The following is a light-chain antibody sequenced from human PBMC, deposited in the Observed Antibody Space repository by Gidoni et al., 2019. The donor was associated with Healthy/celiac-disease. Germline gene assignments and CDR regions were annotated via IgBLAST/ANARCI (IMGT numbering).Light chain of an antibody. Sequence: DIVMTQSPDSLAGSLGERATINCKSSQSVLYSSNNKNYLAGYQQKPGQPPKLLLYWASTRESGVPDRFSGSGSGTDFTLPISSLQAEDVAVYYCQQYYSTPWTFGQGTKVEIK. V-gene: IGKV4-1*01. CDR3: QQYYSTPWT. CDR1: QSVLYSSNNKNY. CDR2: WAS. J-gene: IGKJ1*01.